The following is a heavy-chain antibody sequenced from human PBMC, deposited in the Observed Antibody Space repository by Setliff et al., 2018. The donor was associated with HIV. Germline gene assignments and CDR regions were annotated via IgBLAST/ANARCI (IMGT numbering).Heavy chain of an antibody. CDR1: GLNFNNAW. CDR2: IKNRPAGGTT. Sequence: GGSLRLSCAVSGLNFNNAWMSWVRQAPGKGLEWVGRIKNRPAGGTTEYATPVKGRFTISRDDSENMLYLQMNDLKTEDTAVYYCMDFAIAGAWDYWGQGTPVTVSS. CDR3: MDFAIAGAWDY. V-gene: IGHV3-15*01. J-gene: IGHJ4*02. D-gene: IGHD6-13*01.